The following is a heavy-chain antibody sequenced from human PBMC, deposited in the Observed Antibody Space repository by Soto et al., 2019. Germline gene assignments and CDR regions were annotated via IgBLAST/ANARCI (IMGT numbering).Heavy chain of an antibody. D-gene: IGHD1-26*01. CDR1: GFIFSNYV. CDR2: ISDSGSTS. CDR3: AKRPTALLACDY. V-gene: IGHV3-23*04. Sequence: EVQLVDSGGGLVQPGGSLRLSCAASGFIFSNYVMSWVRQAPGKGLEWVASISDSGSTSYYADSVKGRFTISRDNSKNTRYQQVNSLRAEDTVIYYCAKRPTALLACDYWGQGTLVTVSS. J-gene: IGHJ4*02.